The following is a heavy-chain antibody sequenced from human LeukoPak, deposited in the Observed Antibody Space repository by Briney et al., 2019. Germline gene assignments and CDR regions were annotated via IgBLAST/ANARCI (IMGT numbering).Heavy chain of an antibody. CDR2: IYYSGST. D-gene: IGHD6-13*01. CDR3: ARALRSSWISAGNYYFDY. CDR1: GGSISSYY. V-gene: IGHV4-59*01. J-gene: IGHJ4*02. Sequence: SETLSLTCTVSGGSISSYYWSWIRQPPGQGLEWLGYIYYSGSTNYNPSLKSRVTISVDTSKNQFSLKLSSVTAADTAVYYCARALRSSWISAGNYYFDYWGQGTLVTVSS.